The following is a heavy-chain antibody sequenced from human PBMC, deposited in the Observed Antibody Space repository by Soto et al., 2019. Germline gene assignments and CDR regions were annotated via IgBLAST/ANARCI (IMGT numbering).Heavy chain of an antibody. CDR3: TRADFSGSGANDS. CDR1: GFIFSDYY. J-gene: IGHJ4*02. V-gene: IGHV3-72*01. Sequence: PGGSLRLSCAASGFIFSDYYIDWVRQAPGKGLEWVGRSKNKANNDTSEYAASVKGRFIISRDESKNSLYLQMNSLKTEGTAVYSCTRADFSGSGANDSWGPGILVTVSS. D-gene: IGHD3-10*01. CDR2: SKNKANNDTS.